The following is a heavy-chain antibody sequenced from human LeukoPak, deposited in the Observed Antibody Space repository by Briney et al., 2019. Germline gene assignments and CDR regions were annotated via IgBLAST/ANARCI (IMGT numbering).Heavy chain of an antibody. CDR1: GFTFSSYA. J-gene: IGHJ4*02. V-gene: IGHV3-30-3*01. CDR2: ISSDGSSK. Sequence: GGSLRLSCAASGFTFSSYAMHGVRQAPGKGLEWVAVISSDGSSKFYAASVKGRFTISRDSSKNPLYLQMNSLRAADTAVYYCARDGSSGWYWVDYWGQGTLVTVSS. CDR3: ARDGSSGWYWVDY. D-gene: IGHD6-19*01.